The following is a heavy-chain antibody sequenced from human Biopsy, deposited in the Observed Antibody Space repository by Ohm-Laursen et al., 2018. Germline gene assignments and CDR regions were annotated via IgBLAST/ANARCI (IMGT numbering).Heavy chain of an antibody. Sequence: SETLSLTCTVSGGSISSDWWSWIRQTPGKGLEWIGYVYYSGTTTYNPSLRSRVTISVDTSMNQISLRLQSVTAADTAVYYCVRQGGYFQNWGPGSQVAVSS. CDR1: GGSISSDW. CDR3: VRQGGYFQN. V-gene: IGHV4-59*08. CDR2: VYYSGTT. J-gene: IGHJ1*01. D-gene: IGHD5-12*01.